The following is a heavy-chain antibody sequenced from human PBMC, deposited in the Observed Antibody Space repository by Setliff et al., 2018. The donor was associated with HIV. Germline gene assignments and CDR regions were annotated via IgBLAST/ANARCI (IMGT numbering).Heavy chain of an antibody. V-gene: IGHV4-61*02. Sequence: SETLSLTCTVSGGSISSGSYHWSWIRQPAGKGLEWIGRFYTSGSTNYNPSLKSRVTISVEKSKNQFSLNLSSVTAADTAVYYCASSYDPNYYVSGSYHRHQGMYFDYWGQGMLVTVSS. J-gene: IGHJ4*02. CDR3: ASSYDPNYYVSGSYHRHQGMYFDY. CDR2: FYTSGST. D-gene: IGHD3-10*01. CDR1: GGSISSGSYH.